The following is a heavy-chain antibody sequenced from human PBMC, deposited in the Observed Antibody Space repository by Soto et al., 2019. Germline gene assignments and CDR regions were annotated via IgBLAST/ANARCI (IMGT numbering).Heavy chain of an antibody. D-gene: IGHD3-10*01. J-gene: IGHJ4*02. Sequence: EVQLLESGGGLVQPGGSLRLSCAASGFTFSSFPMNWVRQAPGKGLEWVSAISGSGGATFYPDSVKGRFTISRDNSKNTLYLQMNSLRAEDTGVYYCAKDWILWEFPEGNFDYWGQGTLVTVSS. CDR3: AKDWILWEFPEGNFDY. CDR1: GFTFSSFP. V-gene: IGHV3-23*01. CDR2: ISGSGGAT.